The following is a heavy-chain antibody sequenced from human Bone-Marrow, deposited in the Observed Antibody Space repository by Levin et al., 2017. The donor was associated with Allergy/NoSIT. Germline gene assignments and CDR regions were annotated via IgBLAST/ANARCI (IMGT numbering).Heavy chain of an antibody. V-gene: IGHV3-72*01. J-gene: IGHJ4*02. Sequence: GESLKISCAASGFTFSDHYMDWVRQAPGKGLEWVGRTRNKANSYTTEYAASVKGRFTISRDDSKNSLYLQMNSLKTEDTAVYYCTASELFVIYYDSSGYYYGPGYWGQGTLVTVSA. CDR1: GFTFSDHY. D-gene: IGHD3-22*01. CDR2: TRNKANSYTT. CDR3: TASELFVIYYDSSGYYYGPGY.